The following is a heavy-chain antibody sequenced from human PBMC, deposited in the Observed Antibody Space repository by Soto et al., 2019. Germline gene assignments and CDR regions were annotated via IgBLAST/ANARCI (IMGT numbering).Heavy chain of an antibody. D-gene: IGHD2-2*01. Sequence: ASVKVSCKASGYTFTSYGISWVRQAPGQGLEWMGWISAYNGNTNYAQKLQGRVTMTTDTSTSTAYMELRSLRSDDTAVYYCATDIVVVPAATYPQDYYYYYGMDVWGQGTTVTVYS. CDR3: ATDIVVVPAATYPQDYYYYYGMDV. CDR2: ISAYNGNT. J-gene: IGHJ6*02. V-gene: IGHV1-18*01. CDR1: GYTFTSYG.